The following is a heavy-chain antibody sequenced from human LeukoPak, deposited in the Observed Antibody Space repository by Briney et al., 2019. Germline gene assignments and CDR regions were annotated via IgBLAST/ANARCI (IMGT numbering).Heavy chain of an antibody. Sequence: PGGSLRLSCAASGFTFSSYSMNWVRQAPGKGLEWVSSISSSSSYIYYADSVKGRFTISRDNAKNSLYLQMNSLRAEDTAVYYCARDRYYYGSGNWFDPWGQGTLVTVSS. CDR3: ARDRYYYGSGNWFDP. CDR1: GFTFSSYS. J-gene: IGHJ5*02. V-gene: IGHV3-21*01. D-gene: IGHD3-10*01. CDR2: ISSSSSYI.